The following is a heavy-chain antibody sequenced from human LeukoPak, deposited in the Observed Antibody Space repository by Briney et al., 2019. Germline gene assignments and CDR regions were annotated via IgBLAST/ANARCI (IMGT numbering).Heavy chain of an antibody. CDR3: AKWPKSGAVAGFDY. D-gene: IGHD6-19*01. V-gene: IGHV3-23*01. Sequence: GGSLRLSCAASGFTLSSYAMSWVRQAPGKGLEWVSAISGSGGSTYYADSVKGRFTISRDNPKNTLYLQMNSLRAEDTAVYYCAKWPKSGAVAGFDYWGQGTLVTVSS. CDR2: ISGSGGST. CDR1: GFTLSSYA. J-gene: IGHJ4*02.